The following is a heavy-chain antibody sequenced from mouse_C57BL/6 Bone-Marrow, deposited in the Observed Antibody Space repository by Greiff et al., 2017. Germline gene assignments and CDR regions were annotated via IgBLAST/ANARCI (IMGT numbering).Heavy chain of an antibody. CDR2: INSDGSST. Sequence: EVHLVESEGGLVQPGSSMKLSCTASGFTFSDYYMAWVRQVPEQGLEWVANINSDGSSTYYLDSLKSRFILSRDNAKNMLYLQMSSLKSEDTATYYYARSSNPCFDYWGQGTTLTVSA. D-gene: IGHD2-5*01. V-gene: IGHV5-16*01. J-gene: IGHJ2*01. CDR3: ARSSNPCFDY. CDR1: GFTFSDYY.